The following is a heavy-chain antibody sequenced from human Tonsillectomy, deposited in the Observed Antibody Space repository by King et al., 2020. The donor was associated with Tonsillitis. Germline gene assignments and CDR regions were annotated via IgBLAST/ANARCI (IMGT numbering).Heavy chain of an antibody. CDR2: MYYSGSS. J-gene: IGHJ4*02. CDR1: VVSISSSGYY. D-gene: IGHD3-22*01. Sequence: QLQESGPGLVKPSETLSLTCTVSVVSISSSGYYWGWIRQPPGKGLEGIGSMYYSGSSYYNPSLRSRVTLSVDTSKNQFSLKPSSVTAADTAVYYCARHVQYFYDSSGYSPGHVNYFDYWGQGTLVTVSS. CDR3: ARHVQYFYDSSGYSPGHVNYFDY. V-gene: IGHV4-39*01.